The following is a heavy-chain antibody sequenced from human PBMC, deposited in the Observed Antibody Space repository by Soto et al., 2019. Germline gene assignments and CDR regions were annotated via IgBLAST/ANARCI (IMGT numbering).Heavy chain of an antibody. CDR2: IYYSGST. Sequence: SETLSLTCTVSGGSISSYYWSWIRQPPGKGLEWIGYIYYSGSTNYNPSLKSRVTISVDTSKNQFSLKLSSVTAADTAVYYCARQVGYSSSWYYFDYWGQGTLVTVSS. CDR1: GGSISSYY. D-gene: IGHD6-13*01. CDR3: ARQVGYSSSWYYFDY. V-gene: IGHV4-59*01. J-gene: IGHJ4*02.